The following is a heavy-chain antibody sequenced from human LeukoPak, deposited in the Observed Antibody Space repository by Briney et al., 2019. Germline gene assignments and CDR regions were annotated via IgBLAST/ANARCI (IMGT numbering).Heavy chain of an antibody. CDR3: ARDFDSSGSRFDY. D-gene: IGHD3-22*01. CDR2: IYPGDSDT. V-gene: IGHV5-51*01. CDR1: GYSFTRYW. Sequence: GESLKISCKGSGYSFTRYWIGGVRQMPGKGLEWMGIIYPGDSDTRYSPSFQGQVTISADKSIRPAYLQWSSLKASYSAMYYCARDFDSSGSRFDYWGQGTLVTVSS. J-gene: IGHJ4*02.